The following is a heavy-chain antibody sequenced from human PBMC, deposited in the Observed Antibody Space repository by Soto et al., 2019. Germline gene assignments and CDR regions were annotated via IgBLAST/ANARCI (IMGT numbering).Heavy chain of an antibody. V-gene: IGHV3-11*06. CDR1: GFTFTDYY. D-gene: IGHD3-10*01. CDR2: ISSSSTYI. CDR3: ARDTNYYASGSGVDY. Sequence: GGALRLSCAVSGFTFTDYYMSWIRQAPGKGLEWVSYISSSSTYIHYGDSVKGRFTISRDDAKNSLNLQMNSLRAEDTAVYFCARDTNYYASGSGVDYWGQGILVTVSS. J-gene: IGHJ4*02.